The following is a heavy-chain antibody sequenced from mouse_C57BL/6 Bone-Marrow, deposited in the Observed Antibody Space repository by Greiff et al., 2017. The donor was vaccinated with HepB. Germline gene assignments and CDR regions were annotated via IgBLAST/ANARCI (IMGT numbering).Heavy chain of an antibody. D-gene: IGHD6-5*01. V-gene: IGHV1-20*01. J-gene: IGHJ4*01. CDR3: ARKAKPYRYAMDY. CDR1: GYSFTGYF. Sequence: VQLQQSGPELVKPGDSVKISCKASGYSFTGYFMNWVMQSHGKSLEWIGRINPYNGDTFYNQKFKGKATLTVDKSSSTAHMELRSLTSEDSAVYYCARKAKPYRYAMDYWGQGTSVTVSS. CDR2: INPYNGDT.